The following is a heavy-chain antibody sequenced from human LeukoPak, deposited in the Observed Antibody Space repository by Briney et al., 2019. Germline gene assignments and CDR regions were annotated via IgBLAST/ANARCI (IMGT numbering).Heavy chain of an antibody. CDR3: AKTQYPSYSGSSDDAFDI. V-gene: IGHV3-23*01. D-gene: IGHD1-26*01. Sequence: GGSLRLSCAASRFTFSNFAMSWVRQAPGKGLEWVSAISGSGGSTYYADSVKGRFTISRDNSKNALFLQMNSLRAEDTAVYYCAKTQYPSYSGSSDDAFDIWGQGTMVTVSS. CDR2: ISGSGGST. CDR1: RFTFSNFA. J-gene: IGHJ3*02.